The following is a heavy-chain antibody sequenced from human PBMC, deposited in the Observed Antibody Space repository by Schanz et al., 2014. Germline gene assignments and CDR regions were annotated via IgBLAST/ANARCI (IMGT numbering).Heavy chain of an antibody. CDR1: GYTFTRSG. D-gene: IGHD2-8*02. Sequence: QVQLVQSGGEVKTPGASVKVSCKASGYTFTRSGISWVRQAPGQGLEWMGWIGGSDGNTNFAQKVQGRVTMTTDTSTSTVYMELRSLTSDDSAVYYCARGLVRYFAYWGQGTLVTVSS. J-gene: IGHJ4*02. CDR3: ARGLVRYFAY. V-gene: IGHV1-18*01. CDR2: IGGSDGNT.